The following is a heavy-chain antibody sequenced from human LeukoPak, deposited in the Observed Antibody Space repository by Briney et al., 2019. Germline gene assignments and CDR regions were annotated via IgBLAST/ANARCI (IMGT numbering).Heavy chain of an antibody. V-gene: IGHV3-23*01. J-gene: IGHJ4*02. CDR2: IHADSGRT. CDR3: VKDFLHGPHIEPVGSVGPFDF. Sequence: GGSLRLSCATSGFTFSSYAMSWVRQAPGKGREWVAGIHADSGRTYQADSVKGRFTIFRDNSKNTLYLQMNSLRAEDTAVYYCVKDFLHGPHIEPVGSVGPFDFWGQGTLVIVSS. CDR1: GFTFSSYA. D-gene: IGHD2-21*01.